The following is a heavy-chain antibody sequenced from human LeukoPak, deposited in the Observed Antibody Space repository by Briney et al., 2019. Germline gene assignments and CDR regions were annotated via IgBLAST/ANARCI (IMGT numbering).Heavy chain of an antibody. CDR3: ARAPIPYDRSRTDYRFDP. V-gene: IGHV3-21*01. Sequence: GGSLRLSCAASGFTFSSYTMNWVRQAPGKGLDWVSSIAGSSGYISYADSVKGRFTISRDNAKKSLYLQMTSLTAEDTAVYYCARAPIPYDRSRTDYRFDPWGQGTLVTVAS. CDR1: GFTFSSYT. CDR2: IAGSSGYI. J-gene: IGHJ5*02. D-gene: IGHD3-16*01.